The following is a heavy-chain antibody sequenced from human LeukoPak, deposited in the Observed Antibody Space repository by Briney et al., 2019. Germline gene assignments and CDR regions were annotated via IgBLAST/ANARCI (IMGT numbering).Heavy chain of an antibody. Sequence: SGGSLRLSCAASGFTFSTNYMSWVHQAPGKGLEWVSVIYSGGSPYYADSVKGRFTISRDNSKNTLYLQMNSLRAEDTAVYYCARDLNYYDSSGYGHWGQGTLVTVSS. J-gene: IGHJ4*02. V-gene: IGHV3-53*01. CDR1: GFTFSTNY. D-gene: IGHD3-22*01. CDR3: ARDLNYYDSSGYGH. CDR2: IYSGGSP.